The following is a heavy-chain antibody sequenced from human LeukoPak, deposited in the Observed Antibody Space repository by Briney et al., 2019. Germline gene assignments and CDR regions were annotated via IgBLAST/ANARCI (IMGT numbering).Heavy chain of an antibody. V-gene: IGHV4-38-2*02. D-gene: IGHD3-22*01. CDR2: IYHSGRT. CDR3: ASVRYYYDSSGYPYNWFDP. Sequence: PSETLSLTCTVSGYSISSGYYWGWIRQPPGKGLEWIGSIYHSGRTYYNPSLKSRVTISVDTSKNQFSLKLSSVTAADTAVYYCASVRYYYDSSGYPYNWFDPWGQGTLVTVSS. J-gene: IGHJ5*02. CDR1: GYSISSGYY.